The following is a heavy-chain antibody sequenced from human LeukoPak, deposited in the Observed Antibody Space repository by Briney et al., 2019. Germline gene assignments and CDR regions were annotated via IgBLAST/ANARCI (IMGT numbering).Heavy chain of an antibody. J-gene: IGHJ4*02. CDR3: ARENSGTKPYFDY. CDR1: GFTFSSYN. Sequence: PGGSLRLSCAASGFTFSSYNMNWVRQAPGKGLEWVSYISSSSSTIYYADSVKGRFTISRDNAKNSLYLQMNSLRAEDTAVYYCARENSGTKPYFDYWGQGTLVTVSS. D-gene: IGHD1-26*01. CDR2: ISSSSSTI. V-gene: IGHV3-48*04.